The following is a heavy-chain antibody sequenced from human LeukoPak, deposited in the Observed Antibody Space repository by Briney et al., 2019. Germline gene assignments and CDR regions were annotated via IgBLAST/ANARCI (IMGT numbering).Heavy chain of an antibody. J-gene: IGHJ5*02. CDR2: IYYSGST. V-gene: IGHV4-59*01. Sequence: SETLSLTCTVSGGSISSYYWSWIRQPPGKGLEWIGYIYYSGSTNYNPSLKSRGTISVDTSKNQFSLKLSSVAAADTAVYYCAKKFQPPGWFDPWGQGTLVTVSS. CDR1: GGSISSYY. CDR3: AKKFQPPGWFDP. D-gene: IGHD2-2*01.